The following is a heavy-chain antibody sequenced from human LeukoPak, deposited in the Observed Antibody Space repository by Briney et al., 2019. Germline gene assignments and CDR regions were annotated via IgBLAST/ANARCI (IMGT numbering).Heavy chain of an antibody. CDR3: ARDGVPTEFDY. CDR2: MNPNSGDT. D-gene: IGHD3-16*01. CDR1: VYTFTNFY. Sequence: ASVKVSCKASVYTFTNFYIHWVRQAPGQGLEWMGWMNPNSGDTSYAREFQGRVTMTRDTSISTAYMELSRLRSDDTAVYYCARDGVPTEFDYWGQGTLVTVSS. J-gene: IGHJ4*02. V-gene: IGHV1-2*02.